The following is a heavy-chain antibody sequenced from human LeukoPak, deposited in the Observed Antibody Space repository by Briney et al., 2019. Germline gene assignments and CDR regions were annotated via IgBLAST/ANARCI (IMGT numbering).Heavy chain of an antibody. CDR1: GGSISSSTYY. D-gene: IGHD3-10*01. CDR2: IYYRGST. Sequence: SETLSLTCTVSGGSISSSTYYWGWIRQPPGKGLEWIGTIYYRGSTYYNPSLKSRVTISVDTSKNQFSLKLSSVTAADTAVYYCATGYGSGSYDQAFDIWGQGTMVTVSS. V-gene: IGHV4-39*07. CDR3: ATGYGSGSYDQAFDI. J-gene: IGHJ3*02.